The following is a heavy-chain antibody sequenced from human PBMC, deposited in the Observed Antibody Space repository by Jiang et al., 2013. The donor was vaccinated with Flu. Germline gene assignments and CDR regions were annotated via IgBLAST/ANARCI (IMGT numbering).Heavy chain of an antibody. CDR1: GYTFTDYY. V-gene: IGHV1-69-2*01. D-gene: IGHD5-24*01. CDR2: VDPEDGET. Sequence: GAEVKKPGATVKISCKVSGYTFTDYYMHWVQQAPGKGLEWMGLVDPEDGETIYAEKFQGRVTITADTSTDTAYMELSSLRSEDTAVYYCATAPQTFVEMATIRYYYYGMDVWGQGTTVTVSS. CDR3: ATAPQTFVEMATIRYYYYGMDV. J-gene: IGHJ6*02.